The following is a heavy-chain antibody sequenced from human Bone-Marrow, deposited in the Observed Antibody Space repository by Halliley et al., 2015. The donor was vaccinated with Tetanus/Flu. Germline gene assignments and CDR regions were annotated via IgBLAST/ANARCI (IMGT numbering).Heavy chain of an antibody. CDR2: IFYSGST. V-gene: IGHV4-31*02. CDR3: AREGMVVIRGTPNGFDI. J-gene: IGHJ3*02. D-gene: IGHD3-22*01. Sequence: IGNIFYSGSTYYSPSLKSRVTISVDTSKNQFSLELNSMTAADTAVYYCAREGMVVIRGTPNGFDIWGQGTMVTVSS.